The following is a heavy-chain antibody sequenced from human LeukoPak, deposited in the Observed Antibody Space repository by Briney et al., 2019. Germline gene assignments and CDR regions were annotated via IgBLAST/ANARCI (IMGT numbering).Heavy chain of an antibody. V-gene: IGHV3-43*01. CDR1: GFTFDHYT. Sequence: GGSLRLSCAASGFTFDHYTIHWVRQSPGKGLEWVSLISGDGGTTYYADSVKGRFTISRDNSKKSLYLQMNSLRTEDTALYYCAKDISEKGVGLPDYWGQGALVTVSS. D-gene: IGHD1-26*01. CDR3: AKDISEKGVGLPDY. CDR2: ISGDGGTT. J-gene: IGHJ4*02.